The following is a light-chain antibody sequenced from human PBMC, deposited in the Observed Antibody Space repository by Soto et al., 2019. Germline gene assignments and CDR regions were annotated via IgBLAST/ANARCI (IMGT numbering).Light chain of an antibody. CDR2: GNS. Sequence: QSVLTQPPSVSGAPGQRVTISCTGSSSNIGAGYDVHWYQQLPGTAPQLLIYGNSKRPSGVPDRFSGSKSGTSASLAITGXXXXXXXXXYCQSYDSSLSVVFGGGTKLTV. CDR1: SSNIGAGYD. CDR3: QSYDSSLSVV. J-gene: IGLJ2*01. V-gene: IGLV1-40*01.